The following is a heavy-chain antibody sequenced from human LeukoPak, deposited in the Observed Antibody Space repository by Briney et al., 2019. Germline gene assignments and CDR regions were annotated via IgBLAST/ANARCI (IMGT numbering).Heavy chain of an antibody. CDR3: AKDRVGPGIAVDRGTGFDY. CDR1: GFTISSFW. CDR2: IRYDAGTR. D-gene: IGHD6-19*01. V-gene: IGHV3-30*02. J-gene: IGHJ4*02. Sequence: QTGGSLRLSCAASGFTISSFWMSWVRQAPGKGPEWLATIRYDAGTRYYADSVKGRFTISRDNSKNTLYLQMNSRRAEDTAVYYCAKDRVGPGIAVDRGTGFDYWGQGTLVTVSS.